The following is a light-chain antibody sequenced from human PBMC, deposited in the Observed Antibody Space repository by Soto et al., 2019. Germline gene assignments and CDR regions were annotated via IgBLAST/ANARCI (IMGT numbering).Light chain of an antibody. Sequence: DIQMTQSPSAMSASVGDRGTITCRASQGINSFLDWFQQRPGKVPQRLIYAASSLQNGVPTRFSGSESGTEFTLTINSLQPEDFATYYCLQHKTYPYTLDHDTKQEIK. CDR1: QGINSF. V-gene: IGKV1-17*03. CDR3: LQHKTYPYT. J-gene: IGKJ2*01. CDR2: AAS.